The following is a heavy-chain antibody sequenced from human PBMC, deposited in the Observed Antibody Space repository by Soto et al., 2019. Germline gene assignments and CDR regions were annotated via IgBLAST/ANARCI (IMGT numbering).Heavy chain of an antibody. CDR3: ARGVWSGFYGRADAFDM. Sequence: QVQLVQSGAEVKKPGASVKVSCKASGYLFTGYYIHWVRQAPGQGLEWMGWMNPYSGGTTYAQKFQGGFTMTRETSFSTAYMELSRLRSDDSSVYYCARGVWSGFYGRADAFDMWGQGTMVTVAS. CDR2: MNPYSGGT. D-gene: IGHD3-3*01. J-gene: IGHJ3*02. V-gene: IGHV1-2*02. CDR1: GYLFTGYY.